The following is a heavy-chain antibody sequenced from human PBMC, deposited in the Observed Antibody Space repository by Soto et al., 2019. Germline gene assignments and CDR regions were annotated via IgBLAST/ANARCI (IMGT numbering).Heavy chain of an antibody. J-gene: IGHJ4*02. Sequence: WGSLRLSCAASGFTFSSYAMHWVRQAPGKGLEWVAVISYDGSNKYYADSVKGRFTISRDNSKKTLYLQMKSLRAEDTAVYYWAREPSILELALYYFEYWGQGTLVTVSA. CDR2: ISYDGSNK. CDR3: AREPSILELALYYFEY. V-gene: IGHV3-30-3*01. D-gene: IGHD1-7*01. CDR1: GFTFSSYA.